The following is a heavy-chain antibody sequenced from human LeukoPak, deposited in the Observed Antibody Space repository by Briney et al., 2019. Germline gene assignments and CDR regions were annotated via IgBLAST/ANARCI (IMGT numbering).Heavy chain of an antibody. CDR1: GGTFSSYA. CDR2: IIPILGIA. Sequence: ASVKVSCKASGGTFSSYAINWVRQAPGQGLEWMGRIIPILGIANYAQKFQGRVTITADKFTSTAYMELSSLRSEDTAVYYCAREEEMATIIHWGQGTLVTVSS. CDR3: AREEEMATIIH. J-gene: IGHJ4*02. V-gene: IGHV1-69*04. D-gene: IGHD5-24*01.